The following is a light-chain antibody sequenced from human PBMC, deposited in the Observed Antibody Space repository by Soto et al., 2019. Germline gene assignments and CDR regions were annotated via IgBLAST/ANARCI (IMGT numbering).Light chain of an antibody. CDR1: QDIHVF. Sequence: DIQLTQSPSFLSASEGDSVTITCRASQDIHVFLAWYHHKPGQAPRLLIDSASILQRVVLSRVCSRRSGTEFNLRISDLKPEEVSTSYCKKFNNYPLTFGPGTKVDI. V-gene: IGKV1-9*01. CDR2: SAS. J-gene: IGKJ3*01. CDR3: KKFNNYPLT.